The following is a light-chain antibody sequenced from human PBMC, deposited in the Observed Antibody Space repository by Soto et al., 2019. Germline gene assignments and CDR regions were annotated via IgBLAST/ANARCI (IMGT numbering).Light chain of an antibody. CDR1: QSVSSY. V-gene: IGKV3-11*01. Sequence: EIVLTQSPATLSLSPGERATLSCRASQSVSSYLAWYQQKPGQAPRLLIYDASNRATGIPARFSGSGSVTDFTLTITSLEPEDFADYYCQQRSNWPPLTFGGGTKVEIK. J-gene: IGKJ4*01. CDR2: DAS. CDR3: QQRSNWPPLT.